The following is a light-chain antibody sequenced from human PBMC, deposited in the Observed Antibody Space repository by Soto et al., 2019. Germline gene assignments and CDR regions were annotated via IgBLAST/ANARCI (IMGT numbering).Light chain of an antibody. Sequence: QSALTQPSSASGSPGQSVTISCTGTSSDIGGYNSVSWYQHHPGKAPRLMIYEVNKRPSGVPDRFSGSKSGYTASLTVSGLQTEDEAFYYCSSSAGIYHYLVFGGGTKLTVL. V-gene: IGLV2-8*01. CDR3: SSSAGIYHYLV. J-gene: IGLJ3*02. CDR1: SSDIGGYNS. CDR2: EVN.